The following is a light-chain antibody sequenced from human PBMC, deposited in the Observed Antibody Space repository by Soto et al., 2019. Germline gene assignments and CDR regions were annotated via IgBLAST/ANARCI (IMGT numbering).Light chain of an antibody. CDR2: KAS. CDR1: QSISSW. Sequence: DIQMTQSPSTLSASVGDSVTITCRASQSISSWLAWYQQKPGKAPKLLIYKASSLESGVPSRFSGSGSGTEFTLTISSLQPDDFATYYCQQYNSYPFSFGQGTKVEIK. V-gene: IGKV1-5*03. CDR3: QQYNSYPFS. J-gene: IGKJ1*01.